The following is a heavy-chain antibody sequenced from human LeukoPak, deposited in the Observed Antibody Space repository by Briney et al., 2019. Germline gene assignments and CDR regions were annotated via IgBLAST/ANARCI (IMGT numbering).Heavy chain of an antibody. V-gene: IGHV3-72*01. CDR2: IRRGANSYTT. CDR1: GLMFSDYI. J-gene: IGHJ3*02. D-gene: IGHD3-16*01. CDR3: SRDGGEGGNSAFDI. Sequence: PGGSLRLSCAASGLMFSDYILDWVRQAPGKGLEWVGRIRRGANSYTTEYAASVKGRFTISRDDSRNSLYLHMNSLKTEDTAVYHCSRDGGEGGNSAFDIWGQGTMVTVSS.